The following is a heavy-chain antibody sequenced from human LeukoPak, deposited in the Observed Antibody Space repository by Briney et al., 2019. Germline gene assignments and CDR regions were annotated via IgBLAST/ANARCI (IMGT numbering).Heavy chain of an antibody. Sequence: GRSLTLSCAASGFTFSSYGMHWVRQAPGKGLEWVAVIWYDGSNKYYADSVKGRFTISRDNSKNTLYLQMNSLRAEDTAVYYCASLYSTFDYWGQGTLVTVSS. CDR3: ASLYSTFDY. J-gene: IGHJ4*02. V-gene: IGHV3-33*01. CDR1: GFTFSSYG. D-gene: IGHD4-11*01. CDR2: IWYDGSNK.